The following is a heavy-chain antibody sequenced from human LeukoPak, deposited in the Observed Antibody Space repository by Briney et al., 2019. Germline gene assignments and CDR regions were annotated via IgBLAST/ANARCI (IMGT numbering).Heavy chain of an antibody. D-gene: IGHD3-16*02. CDR1: GFTFSDYY. J-gene: IGHJ4*02. CDR3: ARRGVIPVFDY. Sequence: GGSLRLSCAASGFTFSDYYMSWIRQAPGKGLEWVSYISSSGSTIYYADSVKGRFTISRDNAKNSLYLQMNSLRAEDTALYHCARRGVIPVFDYWGQGTLVTVSS. CDR2: ISSSGSTI. V-gene: IGHV3-11*01.